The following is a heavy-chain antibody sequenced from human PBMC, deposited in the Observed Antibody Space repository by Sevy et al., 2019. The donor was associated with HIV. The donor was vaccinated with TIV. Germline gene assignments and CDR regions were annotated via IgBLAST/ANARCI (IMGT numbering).Heavy chain of an antibody. CDR1: GGTFSGYA. D-gene: IGHD3-10*01. Sequence: ASVKVSCKASGGTFSGYAISWVRQAPGQGLEWMGGIIPIFGTANYAQKFQGRVTITADESTSTAYMELSSLRSEDTAVYYCARDTVTMVRGVINYYYYGMDVWGQGTTVTVSS. V-gene: IGHV1-69*13. CDR3: ARDTVTMVRGVINYYYYGMDV. J-gene: IGHJ6*02. CDR2: IIPIFGTA.